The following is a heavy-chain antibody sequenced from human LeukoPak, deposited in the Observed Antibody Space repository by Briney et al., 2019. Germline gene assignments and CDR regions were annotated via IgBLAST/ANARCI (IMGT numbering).Heavy chain of an antibody. Sequence: ASVKVSCKASGYTFTSYYMHWVRQAPGQGLEWMGIINPSGGSTSYAQKFQGRVTMTRDTSTSTVYMELSSLRSEDTAVYYCARVPKGGITIFGVFDYWGQGTLVTVSS. CDR2: INPSGGST. D-gene: IGHD3-3*01. V-gene: IGHV1-46*01. CDR1: GYTFTSYY. CDR3: ARVPKGGITIFGVFDY. J-gene: IGHJ4*02.